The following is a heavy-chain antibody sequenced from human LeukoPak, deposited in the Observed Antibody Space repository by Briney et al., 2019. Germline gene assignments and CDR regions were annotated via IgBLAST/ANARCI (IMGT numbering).Heavy chain of an antibody. J-gene: IGHJ4*02. CDR2: INPNSGGT. D-gene: IGHD2-2*01. CDR1: GYTFTGYY. CDR3: ARVGYCSSTSCSYFDY. V-gene: IGHV1-2*02. Sequence: ASVKLSCKASGYTFTGYYMHWVRQAPGQGLEWMARINPNSGGTNYAQKFQGRVTMTRDTSISTAYMELSRLRSDDTAVYYCARVGYCSSTSCSYFDYWGQGTLVTVSS.